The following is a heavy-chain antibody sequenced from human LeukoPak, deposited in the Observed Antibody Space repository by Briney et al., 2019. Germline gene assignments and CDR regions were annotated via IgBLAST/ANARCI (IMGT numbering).Heavy chain of an antibody. J-gene: IGHJ3*02. D-gene: IGHD1-26*01. CDR2: INSDGGGT. CDR3: AKRVGAGSGDAFDI. V-gene: IGHV3-74*01. CDR1: GFTFSEYW. Sequence: GGSLRLSCAASGFTFSEYWMHWVRQAPGKGLVWVSRINSDGGGTSYADSVKGRFTISRDNAKNTLYLQLTSLRAEDTAVYHCAKRVGAGSGDAFDIWGQGTMVTVSS.